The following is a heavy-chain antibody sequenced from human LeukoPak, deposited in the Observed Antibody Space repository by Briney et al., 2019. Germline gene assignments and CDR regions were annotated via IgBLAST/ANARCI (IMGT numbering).Heavy chain of an antibody. CDR3: ARGLCGGDCYDY. CDR2: ISDTSSYI. V-gene: IGHV3-21*01. Sequence: GGSLRLSCAASGFTFSNYHINWIRQAPGKGLEWVSSISDTSSYIYYADSVKGRFTISRDNAKNSLYLQMNSLRAEDTAVYYCARGLCGGDCYDYWGQGTLVTVSS. CDR1: GFTFSNYH. D-gene: IGHD2-21*01. J-gene: IGHJ4*02.